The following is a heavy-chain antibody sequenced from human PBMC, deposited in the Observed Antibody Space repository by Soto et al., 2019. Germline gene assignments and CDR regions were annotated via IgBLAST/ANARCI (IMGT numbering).Heavy chain of an antibody. Sequence: QVQLVKSGAEVKKPGSSVKVSCKASGGTFRSYAISWVRQAPGQGLEWMGGIIPIFGTANYAKRFQGRVTITADESTSTAYMELSSLRCEDTAVYYCGRDRRLYYNVLSRYGYYFDHGVQGTMVTVSS. CDR3: GRDRRLYYNVLSRYGYYFDH. J-gene: IGHJ4*02. CDR1: GGTFRSYA. D-gene: IGHD3-3*01. CDR2: IIPIFGTA. V-gene: IGHV1-69*01.